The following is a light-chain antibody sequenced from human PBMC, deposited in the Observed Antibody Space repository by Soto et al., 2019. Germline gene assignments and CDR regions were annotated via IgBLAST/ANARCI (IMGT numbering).Light chain of an antibody. J-gene: IGKJ3*01. V-gene: IGKV3-20*01. CDR1: QSVSYNC. CDR3: QQYGDSPFT. Sequence: EIVLTQSPGTLSFSPGERATLTCRASQSVSYNCLAWYQQNPGQAPRLLIYGVSSRATGIPDRFSGSGSGTDFTLTISRLEPEDFAVYYCQQYGDSPFTFGPGTKVDLK. CDR2: GVS.